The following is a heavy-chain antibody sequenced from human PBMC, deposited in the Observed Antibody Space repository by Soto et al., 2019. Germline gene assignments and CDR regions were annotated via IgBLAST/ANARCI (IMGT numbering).Heavy chain of an antibody. CDR3: ARRSMVRGVNDAFDI. V-gene: IGHV1-69*02. CDR2: IIPIIGIA. CDR1: GGTFSSYT. Sequence: QVQLVQSGAEVKKPGSSVKVSCKASGGTFSSYTISWVRQAPGQGLEWMGRIIPIIGIANYAQKFQGRVTITADKSTSTAYMELSSLRSEDTAVYYCARRSMVRGVNDAFDIWGQGTMVTVSS. D-gene: IGHD3-10*01. J-gene: IGHJ3*02.